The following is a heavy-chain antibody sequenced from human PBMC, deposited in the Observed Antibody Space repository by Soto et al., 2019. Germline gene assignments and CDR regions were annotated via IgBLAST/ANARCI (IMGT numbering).Heavy chain of an antibody. D-gene: IGHD3-3*01. CDR3: AKRMGITTCRNFDY. Sequence: EVQLLESAGGLIQPAGSLRLSCAASGFTFTSYAMDWVRQAPGTGLGWVSRISGSGGGTDYADSVKGRFTISRDNSKNTLYLQMSGLRAEDTAVYFCAKRMGITTCRNFDYWGQGTLVAVSS. V-gene: IGHV3-23*01. J-gene: IGHJ4*02. CDR1: GFTFTSYA. CDR2: ISGSGGGT.